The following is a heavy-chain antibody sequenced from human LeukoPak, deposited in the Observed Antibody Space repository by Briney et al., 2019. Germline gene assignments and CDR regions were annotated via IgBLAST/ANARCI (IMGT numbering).Heavy chain of an antibody. Sequence: ASETLSLTCTVSGGSISSYYWSWIRQPPGKGLEWIGYIYYSGSTNYNPPLKSRVTISVDTSKNQFSLKLSSVTAADTAVYYCARVSRGDYFDYWGQGTLVTVSS. D-gene: IGHD3-10*01. CDR3: ARVSRGDYFDY. CDR2: IYYSGST. CDR1: GGSISSYY. V-gene: IGHV4-59*01. J-gene: IGHJ4*02.